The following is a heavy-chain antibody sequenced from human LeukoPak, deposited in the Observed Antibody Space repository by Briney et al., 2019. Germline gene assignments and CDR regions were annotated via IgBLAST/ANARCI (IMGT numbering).Heavy chain of an antibody. J-gene: IGHJ1*01. D-gene: IGHD6-6*01. V-gene: IGHV4-59*01. Sequence: PSETLSLTCTVSGGSISTYYWNWIRQPPGKGLEWIGYIYHSGSTNYNPLQSRVTISVDTSKNQFSLNLNSVTAADTAVYYCARGGAARLHFQNWGQGTLVTVSS. CDR3: ARGGAARLHFQN. CDR1: GGSISTYY. CDR2: IYHSGST.